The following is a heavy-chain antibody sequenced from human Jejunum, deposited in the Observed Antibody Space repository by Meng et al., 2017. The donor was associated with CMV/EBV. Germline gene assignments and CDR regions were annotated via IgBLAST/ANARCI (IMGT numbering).Heavy chain of an antibody. CDR3: ARHPSYFDS. J-gene: IGHJ4*02. CDR1: GDSISTYY. CDR2: IYHTGST. V-gene: IGHV4-59*08. Sequence: QVQLQESGPGLVKPSATLSLTCTVSGDSISTYYWSWIRQSPGKGLEWIGWIYHTGSTNYNPSLKSRATMSFDTSKNQFSLNLSSVTAADTAVYYCARHPSYFDSWGQGTLVTVSS.